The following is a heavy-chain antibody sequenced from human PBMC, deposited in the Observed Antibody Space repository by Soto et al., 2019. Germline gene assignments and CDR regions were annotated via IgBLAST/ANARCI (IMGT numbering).Heavy chain of an antibody. CDR2: ISWSSANI. D-gene: IGHD7-27*01. CDR3: TKAKLGSLFWSFDL. V-gene: IGHV3-9*01. J-gene: IGHJ2*01. CDR1: GFKFDDYA. Sequence: EVQLVQSGGGLVQPGWSLRLSCAASGFKFDDYAMHWVRQAPGKGLEWVSGISWSSANIDYADSVKGRFTISRDNAKNSLYLQMTSMRAEDTALYYCTKAKLGSLFWSFDLWGRGTLVTVSS.